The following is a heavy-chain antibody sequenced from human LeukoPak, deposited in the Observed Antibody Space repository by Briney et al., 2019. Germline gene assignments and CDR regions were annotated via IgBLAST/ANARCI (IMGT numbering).Heavy chain of an antibody. Sequence: GGSLRLSCAASGFTFSRYGMHWVRQAPGKGLEWVAFIRYDGSNKYYADSVKGRCTISRDNSKNTLYLQMDSLRAQDPPVYYCANSSITMIRAPFHYWGQGTLVAVSS. V-gene: IGHV3-30*02. CDR1: GFTFSRYG. D-gene: IGHD3-22*01. CDR3: ANSSITMIRAPFHY. CDR2: IRYDGSNK. J-gene: IGHJ4*02.